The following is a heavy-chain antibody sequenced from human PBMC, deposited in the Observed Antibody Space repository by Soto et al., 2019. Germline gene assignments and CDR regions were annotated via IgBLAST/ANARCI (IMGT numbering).Heavy chain of an antibody. Sequence: QVQLVQSGAEVKKPGSSVKVSCKASGGTFSSYTISWVRQAPGQGLEWMGRIIPILGIANYAQKFQGRVTITADKSTSTAYMELSSLRSEDTAVYYCARLRGVGDYVDYWGQGTLVTVSS. CDR2: IIPILGIA. CDR1: GGTFSSYT. J-gene: IGHJ4*02. CDR3: ARLRGVGDYVDY. V-gene: IGHV1-69*02. D-gene: IGHD3-10*01.